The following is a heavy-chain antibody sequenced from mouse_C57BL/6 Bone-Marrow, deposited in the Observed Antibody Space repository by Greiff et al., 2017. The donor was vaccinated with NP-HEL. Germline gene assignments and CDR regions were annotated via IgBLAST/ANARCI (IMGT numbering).Heavy chain of an antibody. CDR2: INYDGSST. V-gene: IGHV5-16*01. Sequence: EVKLMESEGGLVQPGSSMKLSCTASGFTFSDYYMAWVRQVPEKGLEWVANINYDGSSTYYLDSLKSRFIISRDNAKNILYLQMSSLKSEDTATYYCAREINFWYFDVWGTGTTVTVSS. J-gene: IGHJ1*03. CDR3: AREINFWYFDV. CDR1: GFTFSDYY.